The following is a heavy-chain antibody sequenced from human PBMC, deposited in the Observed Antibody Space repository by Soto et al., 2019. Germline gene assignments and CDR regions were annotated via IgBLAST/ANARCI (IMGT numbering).Heavy chain of an antibody. D-gene: IGHD2-8*02. CDR3: AKSTGGTANGMDV. J-gene: IGHJ6*02. CDR2: ISWNSGTI. Sequence: EVQLVESGGGLVQPGRSLRLSCGASGFTFDEYGMHWVRQAPGKSLEWVSGISWNSGTIGYADSVKGRFTISRDNAKNSLYLQMSSLRAEDTALYYCAKSTGGTANGMDVWGQGTTVTVSS. V-gene: IGHV3-9*01. CDR1: GFTFDEYG.